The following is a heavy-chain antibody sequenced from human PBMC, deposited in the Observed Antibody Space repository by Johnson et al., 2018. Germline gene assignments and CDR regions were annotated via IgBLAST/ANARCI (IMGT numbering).Heavy chain of an antibody. CDR1: GFTFNAYW. CDR3: VRDRRGE. Sequence: VQLQESGGGSVQPGGSLRLSCAASGFTFNAYWMHWVRQVPGKGPVWVSRINSDGSSPVYADFVKGRLTISRDTAKRTLYLQMRSLRVEDTAVYHCVRDRRGEWGQGTLVTVSS. V-gene: IGHV3-74*01. D-gene: IGHD3-16*01. CDR2: INSDGSSP. J-gene: IGHJ1*01.